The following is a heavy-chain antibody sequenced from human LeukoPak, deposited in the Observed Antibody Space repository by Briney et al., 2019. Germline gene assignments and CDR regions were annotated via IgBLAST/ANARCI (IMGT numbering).Heavy chain of an antibody. J-gene: IGHJ4*02. CDR3: ARVREDTGGDY. CDR1: GFTFSSYE. D-gene: IGHD3-10*01. V-gene: IGHV3-48*03. Sequence: GGSLRLSCAASGFTFSSYEMNWVRQAPGKGLEWVSYISSSSSTIYYADSVKGRFTISRDNAKNSLYLQMNSLRAEDTAVYYCARVREDTGGDYWGQGTLVTVSS. CDR2: ISSSSSTI.